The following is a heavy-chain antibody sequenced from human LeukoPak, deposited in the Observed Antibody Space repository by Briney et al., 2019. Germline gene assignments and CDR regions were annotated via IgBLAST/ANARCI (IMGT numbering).Heavy chain of an antibody. D-gene: IGHD3-10*01. Sequence: SVKVSCKASGGTFSSYAISWVRQAPGQGLEWMGGIIPIFGTANYAQKFQGRVTITADESTSTAYMELSSLRSEDTAVYYCARCYYGSGSYYMYYSDYWGQGTLVTVSS. CDR2: IIPIFGTA. CDR1: GGTFSSYA. CDR3: ARCYYGSGSYYMYYSDY. J-gene: IGHJ4*02. V-gene: IGHV1-69*13.